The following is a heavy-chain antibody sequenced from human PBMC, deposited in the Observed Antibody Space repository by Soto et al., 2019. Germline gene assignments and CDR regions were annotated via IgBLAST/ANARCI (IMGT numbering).Heavy chain of an antibody. D-gene: IGHD3-3*01. CDR1: GFTFSSYW. Sequence: GGSLRLSCAASGFTFSSYWMHWVRQAPGKGLVWVSRINSDGSSTSYADSVKGRFTISRENAKNTLYLQMNSLRAEDTTVYYCARDGRFLEWLLELNYYYYGMDVWGQGTTVTVSS. J-gene: IGHJ6*02. CDR2: INSDGSST. CDR3: ARDGRFLEWLLELNYYYYGMDV. V-gene: IGHV3-74*01.